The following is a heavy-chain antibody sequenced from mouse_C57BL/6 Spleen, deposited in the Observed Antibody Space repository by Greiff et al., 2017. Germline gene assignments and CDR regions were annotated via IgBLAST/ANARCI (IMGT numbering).Heavy chain of an antibody. J-gene: IGHJ2*01. D-gene: IGHD1-1*01. CDR3: ARPYAVVAGKCDY. Sequence: QVQLQQPGAELVRPGTSVKLSCKASGYTFTSYWMHWVKQRPGQGLEWIGVIDPSDSYTNYNQKFKGKATLTVDTSSSTAYMQLSSLTSEDSAVYYCARPYAVVAGKCDYWGQGTTLTVSS. CDR2: IDPSDSYT. CDR1: GYTFTSYW. V-gene: IGHV1-59*01.